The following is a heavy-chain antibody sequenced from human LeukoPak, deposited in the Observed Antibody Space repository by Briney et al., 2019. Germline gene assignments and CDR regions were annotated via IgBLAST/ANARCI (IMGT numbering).Heavy chain of an antibody. V-gene: IGHV4-38-2*02. J-gene: IGHJ4*02. CDR1: GSSITSVSY. CDR3: ARVGSSNSHYDY. CDR2: LSHSGAT. D-gene: IGHD3-10*01. Sequence: SETLSLTCSVSGSSITSVSYWAWIRQAPEKGLEWIGSLSHSGATYYNPSLTSRLSTSVDTSNNRFSLTLRSVTAADTAVYYCARVGSSNSHYDYWGLGTLVTVSS.